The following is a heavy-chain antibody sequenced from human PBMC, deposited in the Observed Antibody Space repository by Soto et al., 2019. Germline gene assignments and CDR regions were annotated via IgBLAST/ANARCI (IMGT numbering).Heavy chain of an antibody. CDR1: GFTFSSYA. J-gene: IGHJ4*02. CDR2: ISGRGSST. Sequence: EVQLLESGGGLVQPGGSLRLSCAASGFTFSSYAMTWVRQAPGKGLEWVSAISGRGSSTYYADSVKGRFTISRDNSKNTLYLHMNSLRAEDTAVYYCAKDGWLAFFDYWGQGTLVTVSS. CDR3: AKDGWLAFFDY. V-gene: IGHV3-23*01. D-gene: IGHD6-19*01.